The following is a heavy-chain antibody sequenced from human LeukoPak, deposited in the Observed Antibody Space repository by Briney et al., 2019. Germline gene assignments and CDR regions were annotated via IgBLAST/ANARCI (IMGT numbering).Heavy chain of an antibody. CDR2: ISPDGSIT. J-gene: IGHJ5*02. D-gene: IGHD1-26*01. Sequence: QTGGSLRLSCAASGFTLSTYWMHWVRQGPGKGLVWVSYISPDGSITRYADSVKGRFTISRDNAKNTLYLQMNSLRAEDTAVYYCARAVGATRLKINNWFDPWGQGTLVTVSS. CDR3: ARAVGATRLKINNWFDP. CDR1: GFTLSTYW. V-gene: IGHV3-74*01.